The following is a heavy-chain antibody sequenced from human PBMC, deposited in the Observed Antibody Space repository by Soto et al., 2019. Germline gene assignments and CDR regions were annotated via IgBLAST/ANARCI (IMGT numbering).Heavy chain of an antibody. D-gene: IGHD1-26*01. V-gene: IGHV3-7*01. Sequence: PGGSLRLSCAASGFALSRFWMNWVRQAPGKGLEWVANIKFDGSQRSYVDSVKGRFTIFRDNAGNSLHLQMDSLRVEDTAVYFCASDLVGASDSYGLDVWGQGTPVTVSS. CDR2: IKFDGSQR. CDR1: GFALSRFW. CDR3: ASDLVGASDSYGLDV. J-gene: IGHJ6*02.